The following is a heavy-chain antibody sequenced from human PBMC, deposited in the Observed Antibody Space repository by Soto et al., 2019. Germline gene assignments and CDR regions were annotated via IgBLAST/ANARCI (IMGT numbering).Heavy chain of an antibody. D-gene: IGHD2-2*01. J-gene: IGHJ6*02. CDR3: AKVSPVVVPAASEEGRDV. CDR2: ISYGGST. CDR1: GVTFSSYA. Sequence: LSCAAAGVTFSSYAMHLVRKAPGKGLEWVAVISYGGSTYYADSVKGRFTISRDNSKNTLYLQMNSLRAEDTAVYYCAKVSPVVVPAASEEGRDVWGQGTTVNVS. V-gene: IGHV3-30-3*01.